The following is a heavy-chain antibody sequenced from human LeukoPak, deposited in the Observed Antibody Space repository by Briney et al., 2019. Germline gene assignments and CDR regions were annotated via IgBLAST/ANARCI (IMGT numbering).Heavy chain of an antibody. J-gene: IGHJ4*02. CDR3: ARDGNEGYSVASNFDY. Sequence: GGSLRPSCAASGFTFSSYAMSWVRQAPGKGLEWVSAISGSGGSTYYADSVKGRFTISRDNSKNTLYLQMNSLRAEDTAVYYCARDGNEGYSVASNFDYWGQGTLVTVSS. CDR1: GFTFSSYA. V-gene: IGHV3-23*01. CDR2: ISGSGGST. D-gene: IGHD5-18*01.